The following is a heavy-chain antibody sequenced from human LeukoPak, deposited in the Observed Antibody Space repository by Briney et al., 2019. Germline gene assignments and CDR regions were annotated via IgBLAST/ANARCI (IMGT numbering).Heavy chain of an antibody. V-gene: IGHV3-48*04. D-gene: IGHD3-10*01. CDR3: ARDRGQPDGGVRGVIMGAFDI. J-gene: IGHJ3*02. CDR2: ITTSSNTK. CDR1: GFTFSSYT. Sequence: GGSLRLSCAASGFTFSSYTMNWVRQAPGKGLEWVSYITTSSNTKLYADSVKGRFTISRDNAKNSLYLQMNSLRVDDTAVYYCARDRGQPDGGVRGVIMGAFDIWGQGTMVTVSS.